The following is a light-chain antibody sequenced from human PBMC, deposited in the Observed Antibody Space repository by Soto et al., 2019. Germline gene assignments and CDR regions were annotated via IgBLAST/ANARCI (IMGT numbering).Light chain of an antibody. CDR1: QSVGTY. CDR2: DAS. J-gene: IGKJ4*01. V-gene: IGKV3-11*01. CDR3: QQRSAWPALT. Sequence: EIALTQSPATLSLSPGERATLSCRASQSVGTYLAWYQQKPGQSPRLLIYDASTRATGIPARFSGSGSGTDFTLTVSSLEPEDFAVYYCQQRSAWPALTFGGGTKVEIK.